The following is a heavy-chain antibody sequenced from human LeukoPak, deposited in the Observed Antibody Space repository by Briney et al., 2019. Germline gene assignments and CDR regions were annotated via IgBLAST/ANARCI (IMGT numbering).Heavy chain of an antibody. D-gene: IGHD7-27*01. J-gene: IGHJ5*02. CDR3: ARLGLTGDPGWFDP. CDR2: IYCSGST. CDR1: GGSISSSSYY. V-gene: IGHV4-39*01. Sequence: SETLSLTCTVSGGSISSSSYYWGWIRQPPGKGLAWIGIIYCSGSTYYNPSLKTRVTISVDTSKNQFSLKLNSVTAADTALYYCARLGLTGDPGWFDPWGQGTLVTVSS.